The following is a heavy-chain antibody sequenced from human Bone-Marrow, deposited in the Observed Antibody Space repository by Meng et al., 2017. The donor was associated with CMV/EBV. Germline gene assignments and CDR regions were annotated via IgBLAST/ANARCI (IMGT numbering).Heavy chain of an antibody. CDR2: IYYSGST. V-gene: IGHV4-31*02. Sequence: TVSGGSISSGGYYWSWIRQHPGKGLEWIGYIYYSGSTYYNPSLKSRVTISVDTSKNQFSLKLSPVTAADTAVYYCASTGDGYNLPIDYWGQGTLVTVSS. CDR1: GGSISSGGYY. D-gene: IGHD5-24*01. CDR3: ASTGDGYNLPIDY. J-gene: IGHJ4*02.